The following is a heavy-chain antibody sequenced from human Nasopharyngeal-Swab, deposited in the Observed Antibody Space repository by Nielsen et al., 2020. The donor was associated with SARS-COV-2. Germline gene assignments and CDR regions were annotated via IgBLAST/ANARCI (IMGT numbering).Heavy chain of an antibody. D-gene: IGHD6-13*01. CDR2: IYYGGST. CDR1: GGSISSSTYY. V-gene: IGHV4-39*01. CDR3: ATLSSSWYVYYFDY. J-gene: IGHJ4*02. Sequence: SETLSLTCTVSGGSISSSTYYWAWIRQPPGKGLEWIGSIYYGGSTYYNPSLKSRVTISVDTSKNQFSLKLSSVTAADTAVYYCATLSSSWYVYYFDYWGQGTLVTVSS.